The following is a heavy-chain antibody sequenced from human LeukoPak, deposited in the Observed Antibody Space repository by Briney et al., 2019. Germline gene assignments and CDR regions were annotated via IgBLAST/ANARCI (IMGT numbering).Heavy chain of an antibody. CDR1: GFTFSSYW. Sequence: GGSLRLSSAASGFTFSSYWMSWVRQAPGQGLQWVANIKQDGSEKYYVDSVKGRFTISRDNAKNSLYLQMNSLRAEDTAVYYCTRDRSGQAWGQGTLVTVSS. CDR2: IKQDGSEK. J-gene: IGHJ4*02. V-gene: IGHV3-7*05. CDR3: TRDRSGQA. D-gene: IGHD1-1*01.